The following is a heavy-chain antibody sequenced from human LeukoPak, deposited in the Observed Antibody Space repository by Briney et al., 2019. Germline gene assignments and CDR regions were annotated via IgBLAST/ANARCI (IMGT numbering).Heavy chain of an antibody. V-gene: IGHV3-30*02. CDR1: GFTFSSYA. D-gene: IGHD3-22*01. CDR3: TKHDSGSYY. CDR2: MRSDGSDK. Sequence: SGGSLRLSCAASGFTFSSYAMSWVRQAPGKGLEWVAFMRSDGSDKHYADSVKGRFTISRDNSKNTLYLQMNSLRAEDTAVYYCTKHDSGSYYWGQGALVTVSS. J-gene: IGHJ4*02.